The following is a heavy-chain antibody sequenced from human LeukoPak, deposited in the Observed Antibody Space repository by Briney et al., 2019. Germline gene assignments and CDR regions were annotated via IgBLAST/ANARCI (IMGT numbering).Heavy chain of an antibody. D-gene: IGHD6-19*01. Sequence: GRSLRLSCAASGFSFDAYAMHWVRQAPGKGLEWVSGINWNGGTIGYADSVKGRFTISRDNAKNPLYLQMNSLRAEDTALYYCAKESGSGRTRWFDAWGQGTLVTVSS. CDR1: GFSFDAYA. CDR3: AKESGSGRTRWFDA. CDR2: INWNGGTI. J-gene: IGHJ5*02. V-gene: IGHV3-9*01.